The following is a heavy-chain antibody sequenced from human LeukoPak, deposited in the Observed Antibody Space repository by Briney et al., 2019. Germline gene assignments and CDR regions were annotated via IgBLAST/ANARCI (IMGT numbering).Heavy chain of an antibody. CDR2: ISGSGGST. J-gene: IGHJ4*02. D-gene: IGHD6-13*01. V-gene: IGHV3-23*01. CDR1: GFAFTNYA. Sequence: GGSLRLSCAASGFAFTNYAMSWVRQTPGKGLVWVSGISGSGGSTYYADSVKGRFTISRDNSKNTLYLQMNSLRAEDTAVYYCARARDSSGWFPFIDYWGQGTLVTVSS. CDR3: ARARDSSGWFPFIDY.